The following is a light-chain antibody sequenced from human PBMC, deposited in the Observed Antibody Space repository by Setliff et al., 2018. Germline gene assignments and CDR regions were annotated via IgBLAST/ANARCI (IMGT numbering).Light chain of an antibody. J-gene: IGLJ1*01. CDR3: CSHTKTLNPFV. CDR1: SSDVGGSNH. V-gene: IGLV2-14*03. Sequence: QSALTQPASVSGSPGQSIAISCTGTSSDVGGSNHVSWYQQHPGKAPRLIIYDVTNRPSGVSDRFSGSKSGNTASLTISGLQAEDDADYYCCSHTKTLNPFVFGTGTKGTV. CDR2: DVT.